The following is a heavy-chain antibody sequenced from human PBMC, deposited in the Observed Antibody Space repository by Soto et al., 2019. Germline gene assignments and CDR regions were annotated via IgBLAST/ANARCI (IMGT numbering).Heavy chain of an antibody. V-gene: IGHV5-51*01. CDR3: ASFREAGKYSYGVDV. J-gene: IGHJ6*02. CDR2: IYPGDSDT. CDR1: GYSFTSYW. D-gene: IGHD6-19*01. Sequence: HGESLKISCKGSGYSFTSYWIGWVRQMPGKGLEWMGIIYPGDSDTRYSPSFQGQVTISADKSISTACLQWSSLKASDTAMYYCASFREAGKYSYGVDVWCQGIMVNVFS.